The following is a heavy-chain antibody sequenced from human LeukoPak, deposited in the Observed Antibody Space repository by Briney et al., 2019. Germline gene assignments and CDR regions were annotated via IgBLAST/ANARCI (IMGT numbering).Heavy chain of an antibody. J-gene: IGHJ4*01. CDR2: FAPEDGER. Sequence: GASVKVSCKVSGYSLTDFSINWVRQAPGKGFEWMGGFAPEDGERIYAQKFQGRVTMTEDTSADTAHMELSSLKSEDTAVYFCTAGVAVSRWYYFDYWGQGTLVTVSS. V-gene: IGHV1-24*01. D-gene: IGHD6-13*01. CDR1: GYSLTDFS. CDR3: TAGVAVSRWYYFDY.